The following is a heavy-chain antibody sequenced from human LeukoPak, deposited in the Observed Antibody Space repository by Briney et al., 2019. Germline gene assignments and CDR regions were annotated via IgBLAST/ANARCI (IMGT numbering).Heavy chain of an antibody. CDR1: GGSISGYY. CDR3: TKREGPMSGSYDYFDP. J-gene: IGHJ5*02. CDR2: IHSNGYT. D-gene: IGHD1-26*01. Sequence: SETLSLTCTVSGGSISGYYWSWIRQPPGQGLEWIAYIHSNGYTNYNPSLKSRVTISVDTSKNQFSLKVTFVTAADTAMYYCTKREGPMSGSYDYFDPWGQGTLVTVS. V-gene: IGHV4-4*09.